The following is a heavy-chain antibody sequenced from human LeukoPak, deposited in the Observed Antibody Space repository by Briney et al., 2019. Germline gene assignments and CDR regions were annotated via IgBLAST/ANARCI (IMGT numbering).Heavy chain of an antibody. D-gene: IGHD6-13*01. V-gene: IGHV4-59*08. CDR1: GGSISSNF. J-gene: IGHJ3*02. CDR2: IYYTGSA. CDR3: ARSGVYTGYDAFDI. Sequence: SETLSLTCTVSGGSISSNFWSWIRQPPGKGLEWIGYIYYTGSANYNPSLKSRVTISVDTSKNQFSLKVTSVTAADTAVYYCARSGVYTGYDAFDIWGQGTRVTVSS.